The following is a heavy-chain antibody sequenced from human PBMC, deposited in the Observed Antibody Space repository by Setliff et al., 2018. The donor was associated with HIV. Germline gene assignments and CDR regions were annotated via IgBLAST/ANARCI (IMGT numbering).Heavy chain of an antibody. V-gene: IGHV4-4*07. CDR3: ARDWVTRSNYYGSGSPWYFDF. D-gene: IGHD3-10*01. J-gene: IGHJ2*01. Sequence: SETLSLTCTVSGDSIGDYYWNWIRQPAGKGLEWIGRVYASAYSNYNPSLKSRVTMSEDTFQNQFSLKLRSVNAADTAVYYCARDWVTRSNYYGSGSPWYFDFWGRGILVTVSS. CDR1: GDSIGDYY. CDR2: VYASAYS.